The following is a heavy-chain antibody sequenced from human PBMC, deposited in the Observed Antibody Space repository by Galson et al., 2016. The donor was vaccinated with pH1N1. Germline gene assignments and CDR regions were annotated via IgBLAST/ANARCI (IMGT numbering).Heavy chain of an antibody. J-gene: IGHJ4*02. V-gene: IGHV6-1*01. CDR2: TYYRAQWYN. CDR1: GDSVSSHTSA. Sequence: CAISGDSVSSHTSAWTWLRQSPSRGLEWLGRTYYRAQWYNNYGVSVAGRISITPDTAKNQFSLQLKSVNPEDTAVYFCARWDHSASYIDVWGQGTLVTVSS. CDR3: ARWDHSASYIDV. D-gene: IGHD3-10*01.